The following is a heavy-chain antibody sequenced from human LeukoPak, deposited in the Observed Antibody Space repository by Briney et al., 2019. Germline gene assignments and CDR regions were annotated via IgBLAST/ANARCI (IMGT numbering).Heavy chain of an antibody. CDR1: GFTFSDYA. V-gene: IGHV3-23*01. J-gene: IGHJ4*02. D-gene: IGHD2-21*02. CDR2: ISSHGGST. Sequence: GGSLRLSCAASGFTFSDYAMSWVRQAPGKGLDWVSTISSHGGSTYYADSVKGRFTISRDKSKNTLYLQMNSLRAEDTAVYFCAKDSPSVTATPHDYWGQGALVTVSS. CDR3: AKDSPSVTATPHDY.